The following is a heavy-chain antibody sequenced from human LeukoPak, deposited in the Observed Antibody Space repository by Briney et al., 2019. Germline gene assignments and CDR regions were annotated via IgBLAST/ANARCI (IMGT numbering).Heavy chain of an antibody. Sequence: SVKVSCKASGGTFSSYAISWVRQAPGQGLEWMGRIIPISSTTNYAQRFQGRVTISANTSTSTAYMELSSLRSEDTAVYYCARDQPYYDFWSGPRGENWFDPWGQGTLVIVSS. J-gene: IGHJ5*02. V-gene: IGHV1-69*06. D-gene: IGHD3-3*01. CDR1: GGTFSSYA. CDR2: IIPISSTT. CDR3: ARDQPYYDFWSGPRGENWFDP.